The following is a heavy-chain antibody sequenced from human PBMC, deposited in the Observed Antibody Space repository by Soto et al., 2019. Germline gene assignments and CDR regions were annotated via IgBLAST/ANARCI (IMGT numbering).Heavy chain of an antibody. CDR3: ASGPPYGDYLYYYYYMDV. CDR1: GFTFGSYS. D-gene: IGHD4-17*01. Sequence: EVQLVESGGGLVQPGGSLRLSCAASGFTFGSYSMNWVRQAPGKGLEWVSYISSSSSTIYYADSVKGRFTISRDNAKNSLYLQMNSLRAEDTAVYYCASGPPYGDYLYYYYYMDVWGKGTTVTVSS. V-gene: IGHV3-48*01. J-gene: IGHJ6*03. CDR2: ISSSSSTI.